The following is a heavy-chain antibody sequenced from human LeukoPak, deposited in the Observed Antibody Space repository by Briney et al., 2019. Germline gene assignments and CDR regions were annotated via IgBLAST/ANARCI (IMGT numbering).Heavy chain of an antibody. CDR1: GFTFSSYW. V-gene: IGHV3-7*03. CDR2: IRHDGSDK. J-gene: IGHJ6*02. CDR3: ARRITIAAAGWGYGMDV. D-gene: IGHD6-13*01. Sequence: GGSLRLSCEASGFTFSSYWMSWVRQAPGKGLEWVANIRHDGSDKKYVDSVKGRFTISRDNAENLLFLQVNSLRAEDTAVYYCARRITIAAAGWGYGMDVWGQGTTVTVSS.